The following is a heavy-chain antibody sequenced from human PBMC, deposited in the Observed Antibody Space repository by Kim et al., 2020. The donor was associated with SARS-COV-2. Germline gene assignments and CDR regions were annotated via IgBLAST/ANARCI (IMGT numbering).Heavy chain of an antibody. CDR1: GGSISSSSYY. J-gene: IGHJ4*02. Sequence: SETLSLTCTVSGGSISSSSYYWGWIRQPPGKGLEWIGSIYYSGSTYYNPSLESRVTISVDTSKNQFSLKLRSVTAADTAVYYCARRYVAGYYFDYWGQGTLVTVSS. CDR3: ARRYVAGYYFDY. CDR2: IYYSGST. D-gene: IGHD6-19*01. V-gene: IGHV4-39*01.